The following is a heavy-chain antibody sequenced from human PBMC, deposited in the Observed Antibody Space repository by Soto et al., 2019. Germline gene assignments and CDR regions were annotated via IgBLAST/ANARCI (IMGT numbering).Heavy chain of an antibody. V-gene: IGHV4-31*03. Sequence: SETLSLTCTVSGGSISSGGYYWSWIRQHQEKGMDWFGYIYYSGSTYYNPSLKSRFTISVDTSKNLFSLKLSSVIVADTAVYYCARWGPLGYCSGGSCYSFDYWGQGTLVTVSS. CDR1: GGSISSGGYY. J-gene: IGHJ4*02. D-gene: IGHD2-15*01. CDR2: IYYSGST. CDR3: ARWGPLGYCSGGSCYSFDY.